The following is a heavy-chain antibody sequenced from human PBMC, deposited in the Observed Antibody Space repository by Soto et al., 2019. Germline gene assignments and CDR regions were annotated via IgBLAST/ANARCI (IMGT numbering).Heavy chain of an antibody. V-gene: IGHV3-21*01. Sequence: PGGSLRLSCAASGFTLSSYIVNWVRQAPGKGLEWVSSIGSSSTYTYYADSLKGRLIISRDNAKNSVYLQINSLRAEDTAVYYCARDQVGMDVWGQATSVTAS. CDR2: IGSSSTYT. J-gene: IGHJ6*01. CDR1: GFTLSSYI. CDR3: ARDQVGMDV.